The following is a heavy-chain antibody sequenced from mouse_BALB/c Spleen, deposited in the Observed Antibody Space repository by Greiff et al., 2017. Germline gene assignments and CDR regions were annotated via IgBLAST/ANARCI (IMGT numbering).Heavy chain of an antibody. V-gene: IGHV5-6-5*01. D-gene: IGHD2-3*01. CDR3: ARRGYYFAY. Sequence: EVHLVESGGGLVKPGGSLKLSCAASGFTFSSYAMSWVRQTPEKRLEWVASISSGGSTYYPDSVKGRFTISRDNARNILYLQMSSLRSEDTAMYYCARRGYYFAYWGQGTLVTVSA. J-gene: IGHJ3*01. CDR2: ISSGGST. CDR1: GFTFSSYA.